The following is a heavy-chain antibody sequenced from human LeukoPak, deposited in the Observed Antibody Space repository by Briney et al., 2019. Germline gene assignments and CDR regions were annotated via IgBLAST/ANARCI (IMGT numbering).Heavy chain of an antibody. CDR2: IYHSGST. V-gene: IGHV4-4*02. J-gene: IGHJ4*02. CDR3: ARGGDYYDSSGLPDY. Sequence: SGTLSLTCAVSGGSISSSNWWSWVRQPPGKGLEWIGEIYHSGSTNYNPSLKSRVTISVDTSKNQFSLKLSSVTAADTAVYYCARGGDYYDSSGLPDYWGQGTLVTVSS. D-gene: IGHD3-22*01. CDR1: GGSISSSNW.